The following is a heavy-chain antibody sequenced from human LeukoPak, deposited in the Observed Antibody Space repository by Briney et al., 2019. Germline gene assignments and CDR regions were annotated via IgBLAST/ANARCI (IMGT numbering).Heavy chain of an antibody. V-gene: IGHV3-21*01. CDR2: ISSSGSSYI. CDR3: ARWPLDYYGSGSYYPYYYYGVDV. J-gene: IGHJ6*02. CDR1: GFTFSSFS. Sequence: GGSLGLSCAASGFTFSSFSMNWVRQAPGKGLEWLLSISSSGSSYIYYSDSVQGRFTISRDNAKNTLYLQMNRLRAEDTAVYYCARWPLDYYGSGSYYPYYYYGVDVWGQGTTVTVSS. D-gene: IGHD3-10*01.